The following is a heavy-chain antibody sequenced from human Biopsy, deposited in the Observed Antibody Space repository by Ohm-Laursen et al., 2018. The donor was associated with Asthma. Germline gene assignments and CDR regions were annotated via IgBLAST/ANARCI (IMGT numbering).Heavy chain of an antibody. CDR2: INSVFGTT. J-gene: IGHJ4*02. V-gene: IGHV1-69*13. CDR3: ARKAGSCISRTCYSLDF. Sequence: SVKVSCKSLGGTFNTYVIGWVRRAPGQGFEWMGGINSVFGTTTYPQKFQDRVTITADDSTSTVFMELSSLRSEDPAVYYCARKAGSCISRTCYSLDFWGQGTLVPVSS. D-gene: IGHD2-2*01. CDR1: GGTFNTYV.